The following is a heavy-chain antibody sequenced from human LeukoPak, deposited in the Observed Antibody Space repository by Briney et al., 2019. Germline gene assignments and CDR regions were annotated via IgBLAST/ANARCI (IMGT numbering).Heavy chain of an antibody. CDR3: ARAPRTATLNLYDYYGMDV. CDR1: GGTFSSYA. Sequence: ASVKVSCKASGGTFSSYAISWVRQAPGQGLEWMGRIIPILGIANYAQKFQGRVTITADKSTSTAYMELSSLRSEDTAVYYCARAPRTATLNLYDYYGMDVWGQGTTVTVSS. CDR2: IIPILGIA. D-gene: IGHD2-21*02. J-gene: IGHJ6*02. V-gene: IGHV1-69*04.